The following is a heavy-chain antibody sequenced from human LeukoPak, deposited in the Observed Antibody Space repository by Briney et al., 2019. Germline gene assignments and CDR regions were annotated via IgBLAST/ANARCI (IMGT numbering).Heavy chain of an antibody. CDR1: GGSISSISYF. D-gene: IGHD3-3*01. J-gene: IGHJ5*02. Sequence: SETLSLTCTVSGGSISSISYFWGWIRQPPGKELEWIGTIHYSGNTYYNPSLKRRVTISLDTSKNQFSLRLSSVTAADTAAYYCARFFGEASYDFSIGYYNPWGQGTLVTVSS. V-gene: IGHV4-39*01. CDR3: ARFFGEASYDFSIGYYNP. CDR2: IHYSGNT.